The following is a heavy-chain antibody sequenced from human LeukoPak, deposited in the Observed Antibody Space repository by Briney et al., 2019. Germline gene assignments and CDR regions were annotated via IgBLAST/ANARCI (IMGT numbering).Heavy chain of an antibody. CDR1: GGSFSGYY. J-gene: IGHJ4*02. D-gene: IGHD5-12*01. CDR3: ARVPYSGYDWLCDY. Sequence: PSETLSLTCAVYGGSFSGYYWSWIRQPPGKGLEWIGEIYHSGSTNYNPSLKSRVTISVDKSKNQFSLKLSSVTAADTAVYYCARVPYSGYDWLCDYWGQGTLVTVSS. V-gene: IGHV4-34*01. CDR2: IYHSGST.